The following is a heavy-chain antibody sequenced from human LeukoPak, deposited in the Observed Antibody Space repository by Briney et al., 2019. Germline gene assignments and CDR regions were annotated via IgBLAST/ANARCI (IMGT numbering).Heavy chain of an antibody. CDR3: ATRPEEHYYDSSALPFDY. CDR1: GGTFSSYA. CDR2: IIPIFGTA. Sequence: ASVKVSCKASGGTFSSYAISWVRQAPGQGLEWMGGIIPIFGTANYAQKFQGRVTITTDESTSTAYMELSSLRSEDTAVYYCATRPEEHYYDSSALPFDYWGQGTLVTVSS. V-gene: IGHV1-69*05. J-gene: IGHJ4*02. D-gene: IGHD3-22*01.